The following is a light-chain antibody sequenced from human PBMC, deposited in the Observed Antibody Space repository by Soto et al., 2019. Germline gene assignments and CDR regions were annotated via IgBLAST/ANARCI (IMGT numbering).Light chain of an antibody. CDR1: QSVSSY. Sequence: EIVLTQSPATLSLSPGERATLSCRASQSVSSYLSWYQQKPGQAPRLLIYDASNRATVIPARFSGSGSGTDFTLTISSLEPEDCAVYYCQQRSNWPPTFGPGTKVDIK. CDR3: QQRSNWPPT. CDR2: DAS. J-gene: IGKJ3*01. V-gene: IGKV3-11*01.